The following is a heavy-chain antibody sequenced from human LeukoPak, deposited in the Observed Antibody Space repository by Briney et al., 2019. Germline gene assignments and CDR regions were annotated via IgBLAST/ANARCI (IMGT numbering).Heavy chain of an antibody. J-gene: IGHJ6*02. CDR1: GFTFDDYA. CDR2: ISWNSGSI. CDR3: AKVGWSGYHYYGMDV. V-gene: IGHV3-9*01. Sequence: PGGSLRLSGAASGFTFDDYAMHWVLQAPGKGLEWVSGISWNSGSIGYADSVKGRFTISRDNAKNSLYLQMNSLRAEDTALYYCAKVGWSGYHYYGMDVWGQGTTVTVSS. D-gene: IGHD3-3*01.